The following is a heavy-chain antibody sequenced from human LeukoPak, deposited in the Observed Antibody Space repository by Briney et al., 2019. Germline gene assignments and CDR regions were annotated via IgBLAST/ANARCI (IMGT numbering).Heavy chain of an antibody. CDR1: GYTFTGYY. J-gene: IGHJ4*02. V-gene: IGHV1-2*02. Sequence: ASVKVSCKASGYTFTGYYVHWVRQAPGQGLEWMGWINPDSGGTNYAQKFQGRVTMTRDTSIRTAYMELSRLRSDDTAVYYCARVLFYSSGNKSNRVDYWGQGTQVTVSS. D-gene: IGHD6-19*01. CDR3: ARVLFYSSGNKSNRVDY. CDR2: INPDSGGT.